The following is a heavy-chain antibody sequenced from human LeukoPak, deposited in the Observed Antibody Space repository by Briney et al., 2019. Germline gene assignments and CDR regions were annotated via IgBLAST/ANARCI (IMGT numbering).Heavy chain of an antibody. Sequence: ASVKVSCKASGYTFTSYYMHWVRQAPGQGLEWMGIINPSGGSTSYAQKFQGRVTMTRDTSTSTAYMELRSLRSDDTAVYYCARDPSGYWDFWSGYYFDYYYYYMDVWGKGTTVTVSS. CDR1: GYTFTSYY. CDR3: ARDPSGYWDFWSGYYFDYYYYYMDV. D-gene: IGHD3-3*01. CDR2: INPSGGST. V-gene: IGHV1-46*01. J-gene: IGHJ6*03.